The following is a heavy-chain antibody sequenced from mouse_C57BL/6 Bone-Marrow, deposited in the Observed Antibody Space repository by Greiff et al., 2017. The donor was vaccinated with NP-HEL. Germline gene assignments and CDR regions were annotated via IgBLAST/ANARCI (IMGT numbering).Heavy chain of an antibody. Sequence: EVQLQQSGTVLARPGASVKMSCKTSGYTFTSYWMHWVKQRPGQGLEWIGAIYPGNSDTSYNQKFKGKAKLTAVTSASTAYMELSSLTNEDSAVYYWTRLRDYDPFFAYWGQGTLVTVSA. CDR3: TRLRDYDPFFAY. CDR2: IYPGNSDT. J-gene: IGHJ3*01. CDR1: GYTFTSYW. D-gene: IGHD2-4*01. V-gene: IGHV1-5*01.